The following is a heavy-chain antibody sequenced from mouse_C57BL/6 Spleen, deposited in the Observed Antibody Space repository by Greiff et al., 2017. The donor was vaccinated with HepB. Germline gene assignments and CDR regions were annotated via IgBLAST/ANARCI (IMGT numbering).Heavy chain of an antibody. CDR3: AREERNDYDGFAY. CDR1: GYSFTGYF. Sequence: VQLKESGLELVKPGDSVKISCKASGYSFTGYFMNWVMQSHGKSLEWIGRINPYNGDTFYNQKFKGKATLTVDKSSSTAHMELRSLTSEDSAVYYCAREERNDYDGFAYWGQGTLVTVSA. D-gene: IGHD2-4*01. V-gene: IGHV1-20*01. CDR2: INPYNGDT. J-gene: IGHJ3*01.